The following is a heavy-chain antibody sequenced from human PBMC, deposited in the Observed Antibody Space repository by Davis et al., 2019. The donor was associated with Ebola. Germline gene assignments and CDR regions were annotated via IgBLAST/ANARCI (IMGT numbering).Heavy chain of an antibody. CDR1: GGSISSSSYY. Sequence: SETLSLTCAVSGGSISSSSYYWGWIRQPPGKGLEWIGSIYYSGSTNYNPSLKSRVTISVDTSKNQFSLKLSSVTAADTAVYYCARGRASRGRYYYYYGMDVWGQGTTVTVSS. J-gene: IGHJ6*02. CDR2: IYYSGST. V-gene: IGHV4-39*07. D-gene: IGHD3-10*01. CDR3: ARGRASRGRYYYYYGMDV.